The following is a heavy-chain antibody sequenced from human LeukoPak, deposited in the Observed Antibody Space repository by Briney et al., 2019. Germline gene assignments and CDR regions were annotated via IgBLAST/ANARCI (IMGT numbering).Heavy chain of an antibody. CDR3: AADVIYKSA. J-gene: IGHJ5*02. D-gene: IGHD2/OR15-2a*01. CDR1: GYTFTGYY. Sequence: ASVKVSCKASGYTFTGYYMHWVRQAPGQGLEWMGWMNPNSGNTGYAQKFQGRVTITRDMSTSTAYMELSSLRSEDTAVYYCAADVIYKSAWGQGTLVTVSS. V-gene: IGHV1-8*03. CDR2: MNPNSGNT.